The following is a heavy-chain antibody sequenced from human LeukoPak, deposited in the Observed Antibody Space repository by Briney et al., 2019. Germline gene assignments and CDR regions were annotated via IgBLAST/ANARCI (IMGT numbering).Heavy chain of an antibody. D-gene: IGHD6-19*01. J-gene: IGHJ4*02. Sequence: SETLSLTCAVYGGSFSGYYWSWIRQPPGKGLEWIGEINHSGSNNYNPSLKSRVTISVDTSKNQFSLKLSSMTAADTAVYYCARGAKYSSGHFDYWGQGTLVTVSS. CDR2: INHSGSN. CDR1: GGSFSGYY. CDR3: ARGAKYSSGHFDY. V-gene: IGHV4-34*01.